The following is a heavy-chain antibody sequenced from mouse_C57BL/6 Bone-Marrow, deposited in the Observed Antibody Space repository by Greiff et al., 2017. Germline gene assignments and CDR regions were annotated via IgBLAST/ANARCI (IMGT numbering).Heavy chain of an antibody. CDR3: ARQIYYDYDGFYYAMDY. CDR1: GFTFSSYG. D-gene: IGHD2-4*01. J-gene: IGHJ4*01. Sequence: EVHLVESGGDLVKPGGSLKLSCAASGFTFSSYGMSWVRQTPDKRLEWVATISSGGSYTYYPDSVKGRFTISRDNAKNTLYLQMSSLKSEDTASYYCARQIYYDYDGFYYAMDYWGQGTSVTVSS. V-gene: IGHV5-6*01. CDR2: ISSGGSYT.